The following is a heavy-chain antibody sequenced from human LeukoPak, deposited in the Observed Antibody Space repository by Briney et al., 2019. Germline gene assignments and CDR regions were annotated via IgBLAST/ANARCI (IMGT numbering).Heavy chain of an antibody. Sequence: PGGSLRLSFAVSGFTFTNYWMSLARPSPAKGLEWVANIYLDGSRAYYVDSVKGRFTISRDNAKNSLFLQMNSLSAEDTAVYYCGRAGPVTKDHFMDVWGKGTTVTVSS. CDR2: IYLDGSRA. J-gene: IGHJ6*03. CDR1: GFTFTNYW. V-gene: IGHV3-7*01. D-gene: IGHD2-2*01. CDR3: GRAGPVTKDHFMDV.